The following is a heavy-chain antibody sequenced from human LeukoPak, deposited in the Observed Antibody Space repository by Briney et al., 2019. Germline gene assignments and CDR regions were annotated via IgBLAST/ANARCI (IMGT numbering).Heavy chain of an antibody. CDR1: GYSISSCYY. CDR2: IYHSGST. CDR3: ARVGSSGWYALYYFDY. J-gene: IGHJ4*02. D-gene: IGHD6-19*01. Sequence: SETLSLTCAVSGYSISSCYYWGWIRQPPGKGLEWIGSIYHSGSTYYNPSLKSRVTISVDTSKNQFSLKLSSVTAADTAVYYCARVGSSGWYALYYFDYWGQGTLVTVSS. V-gene: IGHV4-38-2*01.